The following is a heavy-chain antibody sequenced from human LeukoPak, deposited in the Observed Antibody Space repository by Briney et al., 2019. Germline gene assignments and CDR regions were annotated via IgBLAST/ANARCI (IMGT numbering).Heavy chain of an antibody. J-gene: IGHJ3*02. CDR3: ARYFYDSSGSSSDAFDI. CDR2: INPNSGGT. D-gene: IGHD3-22*01. Sequence: GASVKVSCKASGYTFTGYYMDWVRQAPGQGLEWMGWINPNSGGTNYAQRFQGRVTMTRDTSMSTDYMELSRLRSDDSAVYYCARYFYDSSGSSSDAFDIWGEGTMVTVSS. CDR1: GYTFTGYY. V-gene: IGHV1-2*02.